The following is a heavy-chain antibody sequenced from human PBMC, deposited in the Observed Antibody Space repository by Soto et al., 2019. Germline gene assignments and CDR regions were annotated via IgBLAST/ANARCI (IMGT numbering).Heavy chain of an antibody. CDR3: ARDKITGLFDY. CDR1: GGSFSGYY. Sequence: SETLSLTCAVSGGSFSGYYWTWIRQPPGTGLEWIGEISPGGSTYYNPSLKSRVTISVDTSKNQFSLKLTSVTAADTAVYYCARDKITGLFDYWGQGTLVTVSS. CDR2: ISPGGST. D-gene: IGHD2-8*02. V-gene: IGHV4-34*01. J-gene: IGHJ4*02.